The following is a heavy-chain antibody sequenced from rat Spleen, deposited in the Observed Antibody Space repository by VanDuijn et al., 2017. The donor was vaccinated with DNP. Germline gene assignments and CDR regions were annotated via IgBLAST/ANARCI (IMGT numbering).Heavy chain of an antibody. J-gene: IGHJ3*01. CDR3: ARSWVGVRGIWFAY. CDR1: GYIFTTYY. D-gene: IGHD4-3*01. V-gene: IGHV1-43*01. Sequence: QVQLQQSGAELAKPGSSVKISCKASGYIFTTYYIGWIKQTTGQGLEYIGYIYTGSGGTNYNEKFKGKATLTVDKSSNTAFMQLSSLTPDDSAVYYCARSWVGVRGIWFAYWGQGTLVTVSS. CDR2: IYTGSGGT.